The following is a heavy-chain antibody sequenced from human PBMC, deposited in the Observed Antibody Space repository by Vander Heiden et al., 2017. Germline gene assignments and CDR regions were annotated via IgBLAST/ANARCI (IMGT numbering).Heavy chain of an antibody. CDR2: IHPGDSDT. D-gene: IGHD3-10*01. CDR3: ARQTLIRGVGWFDP. V-gene: IGHV5-51*01. J-gene: IGHJ5*02. CDR1: GYTFPAQW. Sequence: EVQMVQSGAEIKQPGESLKISCQDSGYTFPAQWVAWVRQVPGKGLEWLGIIHPGDSDTRYNPSFRGRVTMSVDKSKNTASLQWNSLEASDTAIYYCARQTLIRGVGWFDPWGQGTLVSVSS.